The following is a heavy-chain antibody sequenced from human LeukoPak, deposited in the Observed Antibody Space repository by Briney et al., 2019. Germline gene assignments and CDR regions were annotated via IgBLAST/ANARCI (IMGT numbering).Heavy chain of an antibody. D-gene: IGHD2-15*01. Sequence: GGSLRLSCAASGFTFSSYEMNWVRQAPGKGLEWVSYISSSGSTIYYADSVKGRFTISRDNAKNSLYLQMNSLRAEDTAVYYCARRLGYCSGGSCCGSFDYWGQGTLVTVSS. CDR1: GFTFSSYE. V-gene: IGHV3-48*03. CDR3: ARRLGYCSGGSCCGSFDY. J-gene: IGHJ4*02. CDR2: ISSSGSTI.